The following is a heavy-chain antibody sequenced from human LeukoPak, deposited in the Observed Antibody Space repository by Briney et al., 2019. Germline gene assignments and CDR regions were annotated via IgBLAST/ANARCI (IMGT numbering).Heavy chain of an antibody. CDR2: ISGSGGST. D-gene: IGHD6-19*01. V-gene: IGHV3-23*01. CDR1: GFTFSSYA. CDR3: AKDTGIAVAGTIDY. J-gene: IGHJ4*02. Sequence: GGSLRLSCAASGFTFSSYAMSWVRQAPGKGLEWVSAISGSGGSTYYADSVKGRFTISRDNSKDTLYLQMNSLRAEDTAVYYCAKDTGIAVAGTIDYWGQGTLVTVSS.